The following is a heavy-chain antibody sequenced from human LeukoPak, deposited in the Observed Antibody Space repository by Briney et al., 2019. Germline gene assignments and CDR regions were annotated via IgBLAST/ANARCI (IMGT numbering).Heavy chain of an antibody. Sequence: SETLSLTCTVSGGSISSYYWSWIRQPPGKGLEWIGSIYRSGSTNYNPSLKSRVTISVDTSKNQFSLKVSSVTAADTTVYYCARGDCSGSICYSPMDVWGTGTTVTVSS. CDR2: IYRSGST. V-gene: IGHV4-59*08. D-gene: IGHD2-21*01. CDR1: GGSISSYY. CDR3: ARGDCSGSICYSPMDV. J-gene: IGHJ6*03.